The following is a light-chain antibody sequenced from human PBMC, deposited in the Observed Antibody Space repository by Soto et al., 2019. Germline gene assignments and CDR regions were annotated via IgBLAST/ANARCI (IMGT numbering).Light chain of an antibody. J-gene: IGKJ2*01. CDR3: MQATQSYT. CDR1: QSLVHIDGNTY. CDR2: KIS. V-gene: IGKV2-24*01. Sequence: DIVLTQTRLYSPVTLGQSASISCRSSQSLVHIDGNTYFNWLQQRPGQPPRLLIYKISNRFPGVPDRFSGSGAGTDFTLKISRVEAEDVGVYHCMQATQSYTFGQGTRLEIK.